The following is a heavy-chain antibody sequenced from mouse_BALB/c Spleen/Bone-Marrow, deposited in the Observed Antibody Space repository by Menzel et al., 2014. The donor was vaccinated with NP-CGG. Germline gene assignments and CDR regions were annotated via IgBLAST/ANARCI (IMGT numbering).Heavy chain of an antibody. D-gene: IGHD1-2*01. CDR3: ARDRYCGCTMDY. Sequence: EVQALESGGDLVQPGGSLKFSCAASRFIFSTSGMFWVCQTPDKSLELIGTINTNGGSTYYPDNVKGRFTISRDNANNALFLQMSSLKAEDTAMYYCARDRYCGCTMDYWGQGTSGTGSS. CDR1: RFIFSTSG. V-gene: IGHV5-6-3*01. CDR2: INTNGGST. J-gene: IGHJ4*01.